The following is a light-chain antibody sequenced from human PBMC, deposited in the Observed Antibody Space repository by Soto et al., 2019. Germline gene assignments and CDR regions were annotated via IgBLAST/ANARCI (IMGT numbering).Light chain of an antibody. CDR1: QSVTNY. Sequence: ILLTPSPGTLSLSPGERATPPRRASQSVTNYIAWYQQRPGQAPRLLIYDASNRATGIPARFSGSRSGTDFTLTISDLEPADFGLYYCQQRLNWPPGFGQGTKVDIK. J-gene: IGKJ1*01. V-gene: IGKV3-11*01. CDR3: QQRLNWPPG. CDR2: DAS.